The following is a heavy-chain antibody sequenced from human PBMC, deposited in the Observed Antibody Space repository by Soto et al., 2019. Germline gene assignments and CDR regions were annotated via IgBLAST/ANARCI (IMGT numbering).Heavy chain of an antibody. CDR3: ARGHSMSGNWFDP. CDR2: INAGSGNT. Sequence: ASVKVSCKASGYTFINHTINWVRQAPGQSLEWMGGINAGSGNTKYSDILQGRVTITRDTSATTAYMELSTLRSEDTAVYYCARGHSMSGNWFDPWGQGTLVTVSS. D-gene: IGHD3-22*01. V-gene: IGHV1-3*01. CDR1: GYTFINHT. J-gene: IGHJ5*02.